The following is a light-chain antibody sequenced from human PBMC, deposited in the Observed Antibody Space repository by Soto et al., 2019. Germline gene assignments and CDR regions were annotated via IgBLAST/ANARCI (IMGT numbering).Light chain of an antibody. CDR3: QKYNGAPLT. J-gene: IGKJ4*01. CDR1: QVITNY. CDR2: AAS. V-gene: IGKV1-27*01. Sequence: DIQMTQSPSSLYASVGDRVTITCRASQVITNYLAWYQQKPGQVPKLLIYAASKLQSGVPSRFSGSGFGTDFTLTITSLQAEDVATYYGQKYNGAPLTFGGGTKVEIK.